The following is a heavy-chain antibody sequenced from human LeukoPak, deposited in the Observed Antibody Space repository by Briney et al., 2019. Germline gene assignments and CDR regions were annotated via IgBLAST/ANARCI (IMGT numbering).Heavy chain of an antibody. D-gene: IGHD3-9*01. J-gene: IGHJ6*02. CDR1: GFTFSSEA. V-gene: IGHV3-23*01. CDR3: AKDHRDLLRYFDYGMDV. Sequence: GGSLRLSCAVSGFTFSSEAMGWVRQLPGGGLEWVSTISPAGGTTYYAESMKGRFTISRDNSKSTLYLQMNSLRAEDTAVYYCAKDHRDLLRYFDYGMDVWGQGTTVTVSS. CDR2: ISPAGGTT.